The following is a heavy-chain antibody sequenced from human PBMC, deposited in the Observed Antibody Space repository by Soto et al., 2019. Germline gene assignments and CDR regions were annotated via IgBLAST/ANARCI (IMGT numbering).Heavy chain of an antibody. CDR1: GFVVSSTY. CDR2: IYTGGST. CDR3: VRMQHLDSFPY. Sequence: GSLRLSCAASGFVVSSTYMSWVRQTPGKGLEWVSVIYTGGSTYYADSVKGRFTISRDNSKNTLYLQMNSLRADDTAIYYCVRMQHLDSFPYWGQGTLVTVSS. J-gene: IGHJ4*02. D-gene: IGHD6-13*01. V-gene: IGHV3-53*01.